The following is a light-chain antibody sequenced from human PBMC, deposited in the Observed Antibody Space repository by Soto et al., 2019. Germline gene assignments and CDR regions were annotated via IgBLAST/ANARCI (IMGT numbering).Light chain of an antibody. J-gene: IGKJ2*01. CDR1: QSVSSNY. Sequence: EIVLTQSPGTLSLSPGERATLSCRASQSVSSNYLAWYHQKPGQAPRLLIYGASSRATGITDRFSGSGSGTDFTLTISRLEPEDSAVYYCQQYGGSPPYTFGQGTKLEIK. V-gene: IGKV3-20*01. CDR2: GAS. CDR3: QQYGGSPPYT.